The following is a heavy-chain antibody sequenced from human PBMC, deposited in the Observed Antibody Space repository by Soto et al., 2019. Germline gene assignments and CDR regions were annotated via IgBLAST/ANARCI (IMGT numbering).Heavy chain of an antibody. CDR2: INHSGST. J-gene: IGHJ6*02. D-gene: IGHD4-17*01. CDR1: GGSISSSSYY. Sequence: SETLSLTCTVSGGSISSSSYYWGWIRQPPGKGLEWIGSINHSGSTNYNPSLKSRVTISVDTSKNQFSLKLSSVTAADTAVYYCAREDYGDYEERYGMDVWGQGTTVTVSS. V-gene: IGHV4-39*07. CDR3: AREDYGDYEERYGMDV.